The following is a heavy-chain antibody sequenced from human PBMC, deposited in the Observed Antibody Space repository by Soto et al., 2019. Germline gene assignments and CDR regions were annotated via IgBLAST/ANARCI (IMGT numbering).Heavy chain of an antibody. V-gene: IGHV4-39*01. CDR1: GGSVSSGSYY. J-gene: IGHJ6*02. CDR3: ATRTVAAVFRWYYYYGMDV. D-gene: IGHD2-15*01. Sequence: SETLSLTCTVSGGSVSSGSYYWGWIRQPPGKGLEWIGSIYYSGSTYYNPSLKSRVAISVDTSKNQFSLKLSSVIAADTAVYYCATRTVAAVFRWYYYYGMDVWGQGTTVTVSS. CDR2: IYYSGST.